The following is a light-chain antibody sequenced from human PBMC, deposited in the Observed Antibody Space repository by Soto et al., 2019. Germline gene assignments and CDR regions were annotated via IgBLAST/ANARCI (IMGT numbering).Light chain of an antibody. J-gene: IGKJ1*01. CDR3: QHYNTYPWT. CDR2: KAS. V-gene: IGKV1-5*03. CDR1: QSISSW. Sequence: DIQMTQSPSSLSASVGARVTITCRASQSISSWLAWYQQKPGKAPNLLIHKASHLESGVPSRFSGSGSGTEFTLTISSLQPGDFATYYCQHYNTYPWTFGQGTKVDIK.